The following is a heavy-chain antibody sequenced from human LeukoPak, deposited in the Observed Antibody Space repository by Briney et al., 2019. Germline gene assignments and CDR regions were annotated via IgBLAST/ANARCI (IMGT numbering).Heavy chain of an antibody. CDR2: LFNSGVT. CDR3: ARHRVASAYSSFDY. Sequence: SETLSLTCTVSGASISSTGYYWGWIRQSPGKRLEWIGSLFNSGVTYYSPSLKSRVSTSVDTSNNHFSLRLTSLTAADTATYYCARHRVASAYSSFDYWGQGTLVTVSS. V-gene: IGHV4-39*01. CDR1: GASISSTGYY. J-gene: IGHJ4*02. D-gene: IGHD2-15*01.